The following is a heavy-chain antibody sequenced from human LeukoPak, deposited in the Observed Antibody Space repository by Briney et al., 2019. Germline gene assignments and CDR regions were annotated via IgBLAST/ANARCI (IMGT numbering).Heavy chain of an antibody. CDR2: ISSSSSYI. CDR1: GFTFSSYS. CDR3: AREGRYTAMVTSETFDY. D-gene: IGHD5-18*01. J-gene: IGHJ4*02. V-gene: IGHV3-21*01. Sequence: GGSLRLSCAASGFTFSSYSMNWVRQAPGKGLEWVSSISSSSSYIYYADSVKGRFTISRDNAKDSLYLQMTSMRAEDTAVYYCAREGRYTAMVTSETFDYWGQGTLVTVSS.